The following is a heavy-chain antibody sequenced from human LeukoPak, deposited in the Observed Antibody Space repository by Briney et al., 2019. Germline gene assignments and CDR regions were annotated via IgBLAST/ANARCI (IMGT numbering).Heavy chain of an antibody. D-gene: IGHD6-19*01. J-gene: IGHJ4*02. CDR2: ISGSGGNT. Sequence: GGSLRLSCAASGFTFSSYAMSWVRQAPGKGLEWVSGISGSGGNTHYADSVKGRFTISRDNSRSTLYLHMNSLRADDTAVYYCAKPFTQTPYAIGWYTCDSWGQGTLVTVSS. V-gene: IGHV3-23*01. CDR1: GFTFSSYA. CDR3: AKPFTQTPYAIGWYTCDS.